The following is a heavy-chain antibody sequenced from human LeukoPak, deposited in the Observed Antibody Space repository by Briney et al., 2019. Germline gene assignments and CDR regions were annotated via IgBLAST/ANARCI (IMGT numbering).Heavy chain of an antibody. CDR3: ARAPITSPFYFDY. Sequence: GGSLRLSCTASGFAFDEHGMSWVRQVPGKWLEWVSGINWSGGSTGYADPLRGRFTISRDNAKNSLYLQMDSLRAEDTALYYCARAPITSPFYFDYWGQGTLVTVSS. D-gene: IGHD2-2*01. V-gene: IGHV3-20*04. CDR2: INWSGGST. J-gene: IGHJ4*02. CDR1: GFAFDEHG.